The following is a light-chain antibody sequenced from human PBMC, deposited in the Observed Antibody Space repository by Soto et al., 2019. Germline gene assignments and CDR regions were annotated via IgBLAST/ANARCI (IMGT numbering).Light chain of an antibody. CDR3: QLYRASPIYT. CDR2: GAS. CDR1: QSVSSSY. V-gene: IGKV3-20*01. J-gene: IGKJ2*01. Sequence: EIVLTQSPGTLSLSPGERATLSCRASQSVSSSYLAWYQQKPGQAPRLLIYGASGRATGIPDRFSGSGSGTDFTLTISRLEPEDFAVYFCQLYRASPIYTFGQGTKLEIK.